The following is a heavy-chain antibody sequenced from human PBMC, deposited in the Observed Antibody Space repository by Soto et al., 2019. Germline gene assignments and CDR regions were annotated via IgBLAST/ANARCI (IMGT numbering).Heavy chain of an antibody. J-gene: IGHJ4*02. CDR1: GFTFSSYG. V-gene: IGHV3-30*03. D-gene: IGHD6-19*01. CDR2: ISSDGSNK. Sequence: QVQLVESGGGVVQPGRSLRLSCAASGFTFSSYGMHWLRQAPGKGLEWVAIISSDGSNKYYADSVKDRFTISRDNSKNTVYLQMNSLRAEDTAVYYCARERWLVLGGDYWGQGTLVTVSS. CDR3: ARERWLVLGGDY.